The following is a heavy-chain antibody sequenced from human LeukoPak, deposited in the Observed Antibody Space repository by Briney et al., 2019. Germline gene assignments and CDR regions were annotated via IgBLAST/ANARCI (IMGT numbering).Heavy chain of an antibody. CDR3: ARGSRWLRQTDGFDY. Sequence: PSETLSLTCTVSGGSISSSSYYWGWIRQPPGKGLEWIGSIYYSGSTYYNPSLKSRVTISVDTSKNQFSLKLSSVTAADTAVYYCARGSRWLRQTDGFDYWGQGTLVTVSS. V-gene: IGHV4-39*07. J-gene: IGHJ4*02. D-gene: IGHD5-12*01. CDR2: IYYSGST. CDR1: GGSISSSSYY.